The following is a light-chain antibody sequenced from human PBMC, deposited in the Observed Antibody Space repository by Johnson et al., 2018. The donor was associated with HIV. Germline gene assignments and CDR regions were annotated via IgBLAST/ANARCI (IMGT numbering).Light chain of an antibody. CDR2: ENN. CDR1: SSNIGNNY. Sequence: QSVLTQPPSVSAAPGQKVTISCSGSSSNIGNNYVSWYQQLPGTAPKVLIYENNKRPSGIPDRFSGSKSGTSATLGITGLQTGDEADYYGGTWDSSLSLVFGTGTKVTVL. V-gene: IGLV1-51*02. CDR3: GTWDSSLSLV. J-gene: IGLJ1*01.